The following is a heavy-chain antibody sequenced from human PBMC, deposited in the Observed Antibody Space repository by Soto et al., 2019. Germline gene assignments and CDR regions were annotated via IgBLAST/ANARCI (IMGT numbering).Heavy chain of an antibody. CDR2: MNPNSGNT. Sequence: GASVKVSCKASGYTFTSYDINWVRQATGQGLEWLGWMNPNSGNTGYAQKFQGRVTMTRNTSISTAYMELSSLRSEDTAVYYCARGRGIAVAGTLGYWGQGTLVTVSS. D-gene: IGHD6-19*01. V-gene: IGHV1-8*01. CDR1: GYTFTSYD. J-gene: IGHJ4*02. CDR3: ARGRGIAVAGTLGY.